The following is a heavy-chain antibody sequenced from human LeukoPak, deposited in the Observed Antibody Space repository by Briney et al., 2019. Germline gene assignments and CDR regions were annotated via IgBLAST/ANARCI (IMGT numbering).Heavy chain of an antibody. V-gene: IGHV3-7*01. CDR3: ARDLGESSGWYYYYYGMDV. CDR2: IKQDGSEK. Sequence: GGSLRLSCAASGFTFGSYWMSWVRQAPGKGLEWVANIKQDGSEKYYVDSVKGRFTISRDNAKNSLYLQMNSLRAEDTAVYYCARDLGESSGWYYYYYGMDVWGQGTTVTVSS. J-gene: IGHJ6*02. CDR1: GFTFGSYW. D-gene: IGHD6-19*01.